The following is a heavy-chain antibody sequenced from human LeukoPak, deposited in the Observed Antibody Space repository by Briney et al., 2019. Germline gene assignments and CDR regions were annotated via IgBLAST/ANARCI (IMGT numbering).Heavy chain of an antibody. CDR1: GYAFTGYH. J-gene: IGHJ4*02. V-gene: IGHV1-2*02. Sequence: ASVKVSCKSSGYAFTGYHMHWVRQAPGQGLQWMGWINPDSGGTTFAQEFQGRVTMTRDTSISTAYMELSSLRSDDTAVCFCARDLEGLGRYFDYWGQGTLVTVSS. CDR2: INPDSGGT. D-gene: IGHD7-27*01. CDR3: ARDLEGLGRYFDY.